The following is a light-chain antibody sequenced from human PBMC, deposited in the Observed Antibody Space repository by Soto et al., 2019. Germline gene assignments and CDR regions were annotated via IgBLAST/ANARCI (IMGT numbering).Light chain of an antibody. CDR3: QQSYSTLCT. Sequence: DIQMTQSPSSLSASVGDRVTITCRASQSISSYLNWYQQKPWKAAKLLIYAASSLQSGVPSRFSGIGCVTDFNLTISSLQPADFATYYWQQSYSTLCTFVQGTKLQIK. V-gene: IGKV1-39*01. CDR2: AAS. CDR1: QSISSY. J-gene: IGKJ2*02.